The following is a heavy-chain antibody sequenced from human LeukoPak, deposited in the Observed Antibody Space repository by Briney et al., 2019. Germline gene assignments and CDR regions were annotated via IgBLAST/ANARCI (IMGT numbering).Heavy chain of an antibody. CDR3: AKDRGAIGYYYMDV. CDR1: GFTFSTYW. D-gene: IGHD2-2*02. Sequence: GGSLRLSCATSGFTFSTYWMTWVRQAPGKGLEWVANIKPDGTKKSYADSVKGRFTISRDNSKNTLYLQMNSLRAEDTAVYYCAKDRGAIGYYYMDVWGKGTTVTVSS. J-gene: IGHJ6*03. CDR2: IKPDGTKK. V-gene: IGHV3-7*01.